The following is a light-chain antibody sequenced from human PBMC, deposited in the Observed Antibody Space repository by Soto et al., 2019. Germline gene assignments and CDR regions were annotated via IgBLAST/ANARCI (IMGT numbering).Light chain of an antibody. Sequence: DIQMTQSPSSVSASVGDRLTITCRASQDITNYLAWYQQKPGKVPKLLIYTSSTLQSGVPSRFSGSGSGTDFTLTISSLQPEDVATYYCQKHDNAPLTFGGGTKVDIK. CDR2: TSS. CDR1: QDITNY. CDR3: QKHDNAPLT. J-gene: IGKJ4*01. V-gene: IGKV1-27*01.